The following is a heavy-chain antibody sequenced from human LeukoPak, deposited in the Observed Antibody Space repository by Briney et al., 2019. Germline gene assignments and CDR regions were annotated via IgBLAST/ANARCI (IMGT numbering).Heavy chain of an antibody. CDR2: ISSSGSTI. V-gene: IGHV3-48*03. D-gene: IGHD6-19*01. CDR1: GFTFSSYE. J-gene: IGHJ5*02. Sequence: GGSLRLSCAASGFTFSSYEMNWVRRAPGKGLEWASYISSSGSTIYYADSVKGRFTISRDNSKNTLYLQMNSLRAEDTAVYYSAKECSSGWYCWFDPWGQGTLVTVSS. CDR3: AKECSSGWYCWFDP.